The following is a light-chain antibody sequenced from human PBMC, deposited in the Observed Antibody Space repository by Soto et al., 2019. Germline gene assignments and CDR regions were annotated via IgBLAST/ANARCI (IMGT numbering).Light chain of an antibody. CDR1: QSVSSY. V-gene: IGKV3-15*01. CDR3: QQYNNRPPWT. J-gene: IGKJ1*01. Sequence: EIVLTQSPATLSLSPGERATLSCRASQSVSSYLAWYQQKPGQAPRLLIFAASTRATGIPARFSGSGSGTEFSLTITSLQSEDFALYYCQQYNNRPPWTFGQGTKVDIK. CDR2: AAS.